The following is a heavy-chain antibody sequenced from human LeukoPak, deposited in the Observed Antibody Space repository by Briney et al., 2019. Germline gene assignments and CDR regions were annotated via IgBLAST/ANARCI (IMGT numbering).Heavy chain of an antibody. V-gene: IGHV4-39*01. CDR3: ATQYRGAIRGGAFDF. CDR2: IYYSGST. CDR1: GGSISSSTYY. J-gene: IGHJ3*01. D-gene: IGHD1-26*01. Sequence: PSETLSLTCTVSGGSISSSTYYWGWIRQPPGKGLEWIGSIYYSGSTYYNSSLKSRVTVYVDTSKNQFSLKLSSVTAADTAIYYCATQYRGAIRGGAFDFWGQGTIASVS.